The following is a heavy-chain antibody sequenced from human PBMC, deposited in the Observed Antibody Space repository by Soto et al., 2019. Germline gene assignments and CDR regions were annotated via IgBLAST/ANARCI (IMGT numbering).Heavy chain of an antibody. CDR3: ARGIAAAVDY. J-gene: IGHJ4*02. CDR2: IIPIFGTA. V-gene: IGHV1-69*01. CDR1: GGTFSSFA. D-gene: IGHD6-13*01. Sequence: QVQLVQSGAEVKKPGSSVKVSCKASGGTFSSFAISWVRQAPGQGLEWMGGIIPIFGTANYAQKFQGRVKITADESTSTAYRELSSLRAEDTAAYYCARGIAAAVDYWGQGTLVTVSS.